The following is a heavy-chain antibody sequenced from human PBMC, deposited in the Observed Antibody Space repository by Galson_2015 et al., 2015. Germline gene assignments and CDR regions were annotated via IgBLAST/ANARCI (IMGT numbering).Heavy chain of an antibody. D-gene: IGHD6-13*01. J-gene: IGHJ3*02. V-gene: IGHV3-7*01. CDR3: ARVQWAAAGTGDAFDI. CDR2: IKQDGSEK. Sequence: SLRLSCAASGFTFSSYAMHWVRQAPGKGLEWVANIKQDGSEKYYVDSVKGRFPISRDNAKNSLYLQMNSLRAEDTAVYYCARVQWAAAGTGDAFDIWGQGTMVTVSS. CDR1: GFTFSSYA.